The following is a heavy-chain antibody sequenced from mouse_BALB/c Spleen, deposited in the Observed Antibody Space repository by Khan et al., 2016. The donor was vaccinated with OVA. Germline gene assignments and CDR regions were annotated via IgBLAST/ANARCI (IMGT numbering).Heavy chain of an antibody. D-gene: IGHD2-1*01. J-gene: IGHJ3*01. CDR1: GFTFSTYA. V-gene: IGHV5-9-3*01. CDR2: ISSGGDYI. Sequence: EVQLLETGGDLVKPGGSLKLSCSASGFTFSTYAMSWVRQTPEKRLEWVATISSGGDYIYYPDSVRGRFTISRDNAKNTLYLQMSRLRSEDTAMXYCARHNYAPVAYGGQGTSVTVSA. CDR3: ARHNYAPVAY.